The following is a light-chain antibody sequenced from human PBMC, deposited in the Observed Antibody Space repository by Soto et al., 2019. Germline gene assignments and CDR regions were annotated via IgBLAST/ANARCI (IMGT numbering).Light chain of an antibody. CDR3: SSYGGSNNLV. CDR2: EVN. CDR1: SSDVGGYNY. J-gene: IGLJ2*01. Sequence: QSALTQPPSASGSPGQSVTISCTGTSSDVGGYNYVSWYQQHPGKAPKLMIYEVNKRPSGVPDRFSGSKSRNTASLTVSGLQAEDEADYYCSSYGGSNNLVFGGGTKVTVL. V-gene: IGLV2-8*01.